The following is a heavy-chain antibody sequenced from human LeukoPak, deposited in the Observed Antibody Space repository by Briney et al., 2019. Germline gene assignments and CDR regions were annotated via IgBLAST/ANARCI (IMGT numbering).Heavy chain of an antibody. Sequence: GGSLRLSCAASGFTFSSYAMSWVRQAPGKGLEWVANIKKAGSGKYYVDSVKGRFTISRDNAKNSLYLQMNSLRAEDTAVYYCARDTPYCSGGSCYPGAFDIWGQGTMVTVSS. CDR1: GFTFSSYA. V-gene: IGHV3-7*01. J-gene: IGHJ3*02. CDR2: IKKAGSGK. CDR3: ARDTPYCSGGSCYPGAFDI. D-gene: IGHD2-15*01.